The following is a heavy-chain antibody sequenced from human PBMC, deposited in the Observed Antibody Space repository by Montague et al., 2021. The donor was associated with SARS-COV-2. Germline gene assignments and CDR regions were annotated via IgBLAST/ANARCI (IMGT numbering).Heavy chain of an antibody. V-gene: IGHV4-4*09. CDR1: GGSINDHY. Sequence: SETLSLTCTVSGGSINDHYRSWIRQSPGKGLEWIGYISSNGNTNYNPSLTRRVTLSADASRNEFSLKLDSVTAADTAVYFCARRGYYDSAGYHWHLDLWGRGVLVTVSS. J-gene: IGHJ2*01. CDR3: ARRGYYDSAGYHWHLDL. CDR2: ISSNGNT. D-gene: IGHD3-22*01.